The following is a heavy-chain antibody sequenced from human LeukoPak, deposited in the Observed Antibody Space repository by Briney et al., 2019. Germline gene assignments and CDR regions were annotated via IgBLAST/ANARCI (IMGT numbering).Heavy chain of an antibody. D-gene: IGHD4-17*01. CDR1: GGSISSGSYY. Sequence: SETLSLTCTVSGGSISSGSYYWSWIRQPAGKGLEWIGRIYTSGCTNYNPSLKSRVTISVDTSKNQFSLKLSSVTAADTAVYYCASLRRVTVTNSYNWFDPWGQGTLVTVSS. J-gene: IGHJ5*02. V-gene: IGHV4-61*02. CDR2: IYTSGCT. CDR3: ASLRRVTVTNSYNWFDP.